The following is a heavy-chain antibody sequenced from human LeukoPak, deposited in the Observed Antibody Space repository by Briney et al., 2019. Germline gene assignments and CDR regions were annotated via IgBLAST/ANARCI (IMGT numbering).Heavy chain of an antibody. V-gene: IGHV4-31*03. CDR1: GGSISSGGYY. D-gene: IGHD4-23*01. Sequence: SETLSLTCTVSGGSISSGGYYWSWIRQHPGKGLEWIGYIYYSGSTYYNPSLKSRVTISVDTSKNQFSLKLSSVTAADTAVYYCARDRYGGYFDYWGQGTLVTVSS. CDR2: IYYSGST. CDR3: ARDRYGGYFDY. J-gene: IGHJ4*02.